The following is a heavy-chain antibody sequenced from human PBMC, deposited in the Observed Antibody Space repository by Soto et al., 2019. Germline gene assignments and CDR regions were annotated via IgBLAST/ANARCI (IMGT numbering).Heavy chain of an antibody. CDR1: GGSISSYY. J-gene: IGHJ4*02. CDR3: ERPFGYFFDY. D-gene: IGHD5-18*01. CDR2: IYYSGST. Sequence: SETLSLTCTVSGGSISSYYWSWIRQPPGKGLEWIGYIYYSGSTNYNPSLKSRVTISVDTSKNQFSLKLSSVTAADTAVYYCERPFGYFFDYRGRGPLGTVSS. V-gene: IGHV4-59*01.